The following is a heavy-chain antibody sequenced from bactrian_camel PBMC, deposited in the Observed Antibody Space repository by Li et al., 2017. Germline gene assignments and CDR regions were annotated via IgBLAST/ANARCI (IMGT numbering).Heavy chain of an antibody. CDR3: TARYESGLGACRGVGGLGF. V-gene: IGHV3S25*01. D-gene: IGHD1*01. CDR2: IYSGDSSA. Sequence: QLVESGGGSVQPGGSLRLACEVSGFPIDKSCVGWFRQATGKEREWIAAIYSGDSSAIYDDNAKGRFTISQDNASKTEVLQMNSLKPEDTAMYYCTARYESGLGACRGVGGLGFWGQGTQVTVS. J-gene: IGHJ6*01. CDR1: GFPIDKSC.